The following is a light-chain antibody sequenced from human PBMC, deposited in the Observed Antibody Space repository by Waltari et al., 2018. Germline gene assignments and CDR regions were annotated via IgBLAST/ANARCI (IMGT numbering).Light chain of an antibody. CDR2: DVS. Sequence: QSALTQPASVSGSPGQSIPISCTGTSSDVGGYNYVSCYQQHPANAPKLMIYDVSNRPSGVSNRFSVSKSGNTASLTISGLQADDEADYYCSSYTSSGTPVVFGGGTKLTVL. CDR3: SSYTSSGTPVV. V-gene: IGLV2-14*03. CDR1: SSDVGGYNY. J-gene: IGLJ2*01.